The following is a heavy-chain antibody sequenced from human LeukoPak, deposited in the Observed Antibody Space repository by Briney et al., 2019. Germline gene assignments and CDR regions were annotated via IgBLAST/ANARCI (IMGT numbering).Heavy chain of an antibody. V-gene: IGHV3-23*01. CDR3: AKGYCSGGSCWDYFDY. CDR1: GITFSSYA. D-gene: IGHD2-15*01. J-gene: IGHJ4*02. CDR2: ISDSGGST. Sequence: GGSLRLSCAASGITFSSYAMSWVRQAPGKGLEWVSGISDSGGSTYYADSVKGRFTISGDNSKNTLYLQVNSLRAEDTAVYYCAKGYCSGGSCWDYFDYWGQGTLVTVSS.